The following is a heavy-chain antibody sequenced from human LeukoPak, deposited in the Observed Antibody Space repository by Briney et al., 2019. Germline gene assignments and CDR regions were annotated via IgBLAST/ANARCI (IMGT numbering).Heavy chain of an antibody. CDR3: ASRKSQAPDGGIY. V-gene: IGHV3-7*01. Sequence: PGGSLRLSCVASGFSITNHWMNWLRLAPGKGLEWVANIKSDGSEKKYVDSVKGRLTISRDNAENSVYLQMNSLRVEDGAVYYCASRKSQAPDGGIYWGRGVLVTVSS. CDR2: IKSDGSEK. CDR1: GFSITNHW. J-gene: IGHJ4*02. D-gene: IGHD1-14*01.